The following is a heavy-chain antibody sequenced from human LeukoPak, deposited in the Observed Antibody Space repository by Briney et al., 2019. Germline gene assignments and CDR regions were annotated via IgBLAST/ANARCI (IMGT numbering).Heavy chain of an antibody. CDR2: IYYSGST. V-gene: IGHV4-61*01. D-gene: IGHD3-10*01. J-gene: IGHJ5*02. CDR3: ARAPTMVRGVIRFDP. CDR1: GGSVSSGSYY. Sequence: SETLSLTCTVSGGSVSSGSYYWSWIRQPPGKGLEWIGYIYYSGSTYYNPSLKSRVTISVDTSKNQFSLKLSSVTAADTAVYYCARAPTMVRGVIRFDPWGQGTLVTVSS.